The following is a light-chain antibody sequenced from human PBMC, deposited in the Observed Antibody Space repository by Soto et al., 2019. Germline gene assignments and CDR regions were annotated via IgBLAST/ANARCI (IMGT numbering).Light chain of an antibody. Sequence: EIVLTQSPATLSLSPVERAPLSCRASQSVSSYLAWYQQKPGQAPRLLIYGASNRATGIPDRFSGSGSGTDFTLTISRLEPEDFAVYYCQQYGSSGTFGQGTKVDIK. V-gene: IGKV3-20*01. CDR1: QSVSSY. J-gene: IGKJ1*01. CDR2: GAS. CDR3: QQYGSSGT.